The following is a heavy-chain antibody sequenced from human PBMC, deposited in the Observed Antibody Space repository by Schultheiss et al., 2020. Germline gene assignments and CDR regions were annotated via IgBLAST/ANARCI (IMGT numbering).Heavy chain of an antibody. D-gene: IGHD5-24*01. Sequence: GGSLRLSCKGSGYSFTSYWIGLVRQMPGKGLEWMGIIYPGDSDTRYSPSFQGQVTISADKSISTAYLQWSSLKASDTAMYYCARLPGPRDRLIDYWGQGTLVTVAS. CDR3: ARLPGPRDRLIDY. CDR2: IYPGDSDT. V-gene: IGHV5-51*01. J-gene: IGHJ4*02. CDR1: GYSFTSYW.